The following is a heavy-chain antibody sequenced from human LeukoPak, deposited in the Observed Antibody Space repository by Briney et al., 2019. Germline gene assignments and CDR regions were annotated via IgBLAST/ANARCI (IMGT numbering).Heavy chain of an antibody. J-gene: IGHJ5*01. Sequence: GGSLRLSCAASGFTFSSYWMHWVRQTPGKGLMWVARIKSDGSTICADSVQGRFTISRDNAKNMVYLQMNSLRADDTAIYYCTRAITYFYGSVTYDWFDSWGQGTRVTVSS. D-gene: IGHD3-10*01. V-gene: IGHV3-74*01. CDR1: GFTFSSYW. CDR3: TRAITYFYGSVTYDWFDS. CDR2: IKSDGST.